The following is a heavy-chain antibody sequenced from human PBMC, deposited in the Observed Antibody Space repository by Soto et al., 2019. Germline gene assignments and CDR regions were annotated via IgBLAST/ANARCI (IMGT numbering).Heavy chain of an antibody. CDR2: IRQDGSVK. CDR1: GFTLSNYW. D-gene: IGHD3-10*01. Sequence: PGGSLRLSCSASGFTLSNYWISWVRQAPGKGLEWVANIRQDGSVKYYVDSVKGRFTISRDNAKSSLYLQMNSLRAEDTAVYYCAKASQNYYGSGSYYNSPFDYWGQGTLVTVSS. V-gene: IGHV3-7*03. J-gene: IGHJ4*02. CDR3: AKASQNYYGSGSYYNSPFDY.